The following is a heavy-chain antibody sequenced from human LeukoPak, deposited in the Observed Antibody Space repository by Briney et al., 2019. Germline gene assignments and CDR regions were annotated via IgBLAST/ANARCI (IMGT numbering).Heavy chain of an antibody. Sequence: GGSLRLSCAASGFTFTNHAVSWVRQAPGKGLEWVSAEGSAGGTYYADSVKGRFTLSRDNSGKTMSLQMNRLRVEDTALYYCASRTWVGAGYYAFDIWGQGTMVTVSS. CDR1: GFTFTNHA. J-gene: IGHJ3*02. V-gene: IGHV3-23*01. CDR3: ASRTWVGAGYYAFDI. CDR2: EGSAGGT. D-gene: IGHD1-26*01.